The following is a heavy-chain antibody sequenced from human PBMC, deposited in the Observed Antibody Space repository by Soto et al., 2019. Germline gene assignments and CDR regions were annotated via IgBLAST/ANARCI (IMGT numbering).Heavy chain of an antibody. CDR2: MNSDGSST. V-gene: IGHV3-74*01. Sequence: HPGGSLRLSCAASGFTFGNYWMHWVRQAPGRGLEWVSRMNSDGSSTNYADSVKGRFTVSRDNAKNTLYLQMNSLRAEDTAVYYCATAEVDYWGPGTLVTVSS. CDR3: ATAEVDY. J-gene: IGHJ4*02. CDR1: GFTFGNYW.